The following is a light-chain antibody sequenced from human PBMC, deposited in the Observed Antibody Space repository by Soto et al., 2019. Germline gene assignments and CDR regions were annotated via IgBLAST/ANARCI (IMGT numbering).Light chain of an antibody. V-gene: IGKV1-5*01. CDR2: DAS. Sequence: DIQMTQSRSTLSASVGDRATITCRASQSISSWLAWYQQKPGKAPKLLIYDASSLESGVPSRFSGSGSGTEFTLTISSLQPDDFATYYCQHYNSYSEAFGHGTKVDIK. J-gene: IGKJ1*01. CDR1: QSISSW. CDR3: QHYNSYSEA.